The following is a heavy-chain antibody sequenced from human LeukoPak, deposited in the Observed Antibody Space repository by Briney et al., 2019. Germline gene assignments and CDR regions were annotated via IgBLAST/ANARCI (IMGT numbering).Heavy chain of an antibody. CDR1: GFTFSSYA. J-gene: IGHJ4*02. CDR3: AKDTIDYYDNSGYYRG. D-gene: IGHD3-22*01. Sequence: PGASLRLSCAASGFTFSSYAMSSVRQAPGEGLEWVSGVSGSGSSTYYADSVKGRFTVSRDNSKDTLYLQMNSLRAEDAAVYYCAKDTIDYYDNSGYYRGWGQGTLVTVSS. CDR2: VSGSGSST. V-gene: IGHV3-23*01.